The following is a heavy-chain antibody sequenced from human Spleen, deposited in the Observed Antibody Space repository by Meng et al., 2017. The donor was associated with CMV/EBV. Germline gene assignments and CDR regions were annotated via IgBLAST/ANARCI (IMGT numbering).Heavy chain of an antibody. CDR2: ISSSGSTI. J-gene: IGHJ4*02. Sequence: GESLKISCAASGFTFSSYEMNWVRQAPGKGLEWVSYISSSGSTIYYADSVKGRFTISRDNAKNSLYLQMNSLRAEDTAMYYCASVVYSYGSFGFDYWGQGTLVTVSS. D-gene: IGHD5-18*01. CDR3: ASVVYSYGSFGFDY. V-gene: IGHV3-48*03. CDR1: GFTFSSYE.